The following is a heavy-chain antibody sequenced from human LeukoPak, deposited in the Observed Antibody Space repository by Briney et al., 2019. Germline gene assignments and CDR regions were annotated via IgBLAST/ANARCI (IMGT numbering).Heavy chain of an antibody. V-gene: IGHV3-23*01. J-gene: IGHJ4*02. Sequence: PGGSLRLSCAASGFTFSSYAMSWVRQAPGKGLEWVSAISGSGGSTYYADSVEGRFTISRDNSKNTLYLQMNSLRAEDTAVYYCATSLRITMIVVVGPFDYWGQGTLVTVSS. CDR1: GFTFSSYA. CDR2: ISGSGGST. D-gene: IGHD3-22*01. CDR3: ATSLRITMIVVVGPFDY.